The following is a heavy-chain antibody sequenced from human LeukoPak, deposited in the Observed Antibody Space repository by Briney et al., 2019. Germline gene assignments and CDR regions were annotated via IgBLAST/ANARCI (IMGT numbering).Heavy chain of an antibody. CDR3: ARDMAYYDSSGYYG. J-gene: IGHJ4*02. CDR1: GFTFSSYS. Sequence: PGGSLRLSCAASGFTFSSYSMNWVRQAPGKGPEWVSSISSSSSYIYYADSVKGRFTISRDNAKNSLYLQMNSLRAEDTAVYYCARDMAYYDSSGYYGWGQGTLVTVSS. CDR2: ISSSSSYI. D-gene: IGHD3-22*01. V-gene: IGHV3-21*01.